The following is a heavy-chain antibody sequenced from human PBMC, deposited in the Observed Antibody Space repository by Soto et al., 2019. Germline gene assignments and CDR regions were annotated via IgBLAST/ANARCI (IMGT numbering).Heavy chain of an antibody. CDR1: GGSISSGGYY. CDR2: IYYSGST. J-gene: IGHJ6*02. Sequence: QVQLQESGPGLVKPSQTLSLTRTVSGGSISSGGYYWSWIRQHPGKGLEWIGYIYYSGSTYYNPSLKSRVTXXVXTXTNQFSLKLSSVTAADTAVYYCARGVGYYYYYGMDVWGQGTTVTVSS. D-gene: IGHD1-26*01. V-gene: IGHV4-31*03. CDR3: ARGVGYYYYYGMDV.